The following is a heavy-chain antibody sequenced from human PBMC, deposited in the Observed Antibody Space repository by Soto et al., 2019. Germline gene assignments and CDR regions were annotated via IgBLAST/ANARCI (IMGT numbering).Heavy chain of an antibody. V-gene: IGHV1-69*13. J-gene: IGHJ5*02. CDR3: ARAGYSYGYRNWFDP. Sequence: GASVKVSCKASGGTFSNYTFNWVRQAPGQGLEWMGGIIPIFGTANYAQKFQGRVTITADESTSTAYMELSSLRSEDTAVYYCARAGYSYGYRNWFDPWGQGTLVTVSS. CDR1: GGTFSNYT. CDR2: IIPIFGTA. D-gene: IGHD5-18*01.